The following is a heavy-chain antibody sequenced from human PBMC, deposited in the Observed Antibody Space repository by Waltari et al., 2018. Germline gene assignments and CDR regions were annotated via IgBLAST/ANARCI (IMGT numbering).Heavy chain of an antibody. D-gene: IGHD6-6*01. CDR1: GGSISSHY. CDR3: ARNPRRKDSSSSYYYYYMDV. Sequence: QVQLQESGPGLVKPSETLSLTCTVSGGSISSHYWSWIRQPPGKGLEWIGYIYYSGSTNDNPSLKSRVTIAVDTSKNQFSLKLSSVTAADTAVYYCARNPRRKDSSSSYYYYYMDVWGKGTTVTVSS. J-gene: IGHJ6*03. CDR2: IYYSGST. V-gene: IGHV4-59*11.